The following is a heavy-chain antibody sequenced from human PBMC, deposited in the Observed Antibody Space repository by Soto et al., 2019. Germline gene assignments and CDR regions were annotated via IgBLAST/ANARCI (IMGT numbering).Heavy chain of an antibody. Sequence: QVQLVQSGAEVKKPGASVKVSCKASGYTFTSYGISWVRQAPGQGLEWMGWISAYNGNTDYPQKLQCRVTMTTDTSPRTDDMELRSLRSDDTAVYYCAREGYCISTSCYASALDYWGQGTLVTVSS. J-gene: IGHJ4*02. V-gene: IGHV1-18*01. D-gene: IGHD2-2*01. CDR2: ISAYNGNT. CDR1: GYTFTSYG. CDR3: AREGYCISTSCYASALDY.